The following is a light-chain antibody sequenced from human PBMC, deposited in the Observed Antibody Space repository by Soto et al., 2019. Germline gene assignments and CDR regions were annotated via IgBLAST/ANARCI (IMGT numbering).Light chain of an antibody. Sequence: QSALTQPPSVSGAPGQRVTISCTGSNSNIGAGYDVHWYQQFPGTAPKLLIYVNNNRPSGVPDRFSGSKSGTSASLAITGLQAEDEADYYCSSYAGSSNLGVFGGGTKVTVL. CDR1: NSNIGAGYD. CDR2: VNN. CDR3: SSYAGSSNLGV. V-gene: IGLV1-40*01. J-gene: IGLJ2*01.